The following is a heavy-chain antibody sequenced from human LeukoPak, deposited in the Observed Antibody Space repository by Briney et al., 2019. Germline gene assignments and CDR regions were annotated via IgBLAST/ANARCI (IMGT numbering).Heavy chain of an antibody. CDR1: GGSISSGGYY. D-gene: IGHD3-9*01. V-gene: IGHV4-31*03. J-gene: IGHJ6*02. Sequence: SETLSLTCTVSGGSISSGGYYWSWIRQHSGKGLEWIGYIYYSGSTYYNPSLKSRVTISVDTSKNQFSLKLSSVTAADTAVYYCARADDTSYGMDVWGQGTTVTVSS. CDR2: IYYSGST. CDR3: ARADDTSYGMDV.